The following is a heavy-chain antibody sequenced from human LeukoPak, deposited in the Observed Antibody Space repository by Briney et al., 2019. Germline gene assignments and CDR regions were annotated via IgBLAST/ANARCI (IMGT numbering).Heavy chain of an antibody. CDR3: AREVGRSSGWFDY. CDR1: GFTFSSYE. J-gene: IGHJ4*02. V-gene: IGHV3-48*03. CDR2: ISSSGSTI. Sequence: GGSLRLSCAASGFTFSSYEMNWVRQAPGKGLEWVSYISSSGSTIYYADSVKGRFTISRDNAKNSLYLQMNSLRAEDTAVCYCAREVGRSSGWFDYWGQGTLVTVSS. D-gene: IGHD6-19*01.